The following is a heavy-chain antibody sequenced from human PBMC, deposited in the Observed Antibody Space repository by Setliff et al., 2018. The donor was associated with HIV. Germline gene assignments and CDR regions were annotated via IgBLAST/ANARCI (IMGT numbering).Heavy chain of an antibody. Sequence: PSETLSLTCAVYGGSVSGHYWGWFRQPPGKGLEWIGEITPSGATNYLPSLKSRVTMSLDTSKNQFSLKMTSVTAADTALYYCARGGTSSNWFDPWGQGTLVTAPQ. CDR3: ARGGTSSNWFDP. V-gene: IGHV4-34*01. CDR1: GGSVSGHY. D-gene: IGHD2-2*01. CDR2: ITPSGAT. J-gene: IGHJ5*02.